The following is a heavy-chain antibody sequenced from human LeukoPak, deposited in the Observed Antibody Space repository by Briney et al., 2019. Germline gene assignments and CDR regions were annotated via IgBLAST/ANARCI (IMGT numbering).Heavy chain of an antibody. Sequence: ASVKVSCKASGYTFTGYYMHWVRQAPGQGLEWVGWINPNSGGTNYAQKFQGSVTMTRDTSISTAYMELSRLRSDDAAVYYCARDDYYDSSGYYPDRAFDIWGQGTMVTVSS. CDR2: INPNSGGT. D-gene: IGHD3-22*01. CDR3: ARDDYYDSSGYYPDRAFDI. J-gene: IGHJ3*02. CDR1: GYTFTGYY. V-gene: IGHV1-2*02.